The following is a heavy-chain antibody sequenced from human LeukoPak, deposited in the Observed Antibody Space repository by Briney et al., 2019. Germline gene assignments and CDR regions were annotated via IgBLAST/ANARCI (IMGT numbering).Heavy chain of an antibody. J-gene: IGHJ5*02. CDR3: ARGQQMLHWFDP. D-gene: IGHD2-15*01. V-gene: IGHV3-7*01. Sequence: GGSLRLSCAASGFAFSSHYMTWVRQAPGKGLEWVATIKQSGSERLYVDSGKGRFTISRDDAQSSVYLQMNSLLAEDAAVFYCARGQQMLHWFDPWGQGTLVTVSS. CDR2: IKQSGSER. CDR1: GFAFSSHY.